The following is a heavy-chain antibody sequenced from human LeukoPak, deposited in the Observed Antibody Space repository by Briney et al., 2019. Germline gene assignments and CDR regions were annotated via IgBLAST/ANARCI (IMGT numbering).Heavy chain of an antibody. D-gene: IGHD2-15*01. Sequence: SVKVSCKASGGTFSSYAISWVRQAPGQGLEWMGRIIPILGIANYAQKFQGRVTITADKFTSTAYMELSSLRSEDTAVYYCARVADGNAFDIWGQGTMVTVSS. V-gene: IGHV1-69*04. CDR1: GGTFSSYA. J-gene: IGHJ3*02. CDR3: ARVADGNAFDI. CDR2: IIPILGIA.